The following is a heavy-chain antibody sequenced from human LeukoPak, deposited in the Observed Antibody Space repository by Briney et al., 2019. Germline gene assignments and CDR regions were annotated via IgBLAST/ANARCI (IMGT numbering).Heavy chain of an antibody. CDR1: GFTFSSYG. CDR2: ISYDGSNK. J-gene: IGHJ3*02. CDR3: AKDFTMIVERHAFDI. D-gene: IGHD3-22*01. V-gene: IGHV3-30*18. Sequence: GGSLRLSCAASGFTFSSYGMHWVRQAPGKGLEWVAVISYDGSNKYYADSVKGRFTISRDNSKNTLYLQMNSLRAEDTAVYYCAKDFTMIVERHAFDIWGQGTMVTVSS.